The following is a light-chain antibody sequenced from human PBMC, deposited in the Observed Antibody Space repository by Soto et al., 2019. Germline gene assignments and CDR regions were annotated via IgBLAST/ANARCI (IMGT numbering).Light chain of an antibody. Sequence: QSVLTQPASVSGSHGQSITISCTGTSSDVGGYEYVSWYQQHPGKAPKLMIYEVRDRPSGVSSRFSGSKSGNTASLTISGLQAEDEADYYCSSYRGGSTYVFGTGTKLTVL. CDR3: SSYRGGSTYV. CDR1: SSDVGGYEY. V-gene: IGLV2-14*01. J-gene: IGLJ1*01. CDR2: EVR.